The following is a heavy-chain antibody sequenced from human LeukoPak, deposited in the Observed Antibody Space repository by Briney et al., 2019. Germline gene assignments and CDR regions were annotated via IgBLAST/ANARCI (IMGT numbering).Heavy chain of an antibody. CDR1: GYTLTELS. V-gene: IGHV1-24*01. D-gene: IGHD3-3*01. CDR3: ARDGRITIFGVVIIDFDY. Sequence: ASVKVSCKVSGYTLTELSMHWVRPAPGKGLEWMGGFDPEDGETIYAQKFQGRVTMTEDTSTDTAYMELSSLRSEDTAVYYCARDGRITIFGVVIIDFDYWGQGTLVAVSS. J-gene: IGHJ4*02. CDR2: FDPEDGET.